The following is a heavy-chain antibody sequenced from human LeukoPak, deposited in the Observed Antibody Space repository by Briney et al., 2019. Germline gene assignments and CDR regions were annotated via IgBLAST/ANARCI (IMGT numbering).Heavy chain of an antibody. D-gene: IGHD1-1*01. V-gene: IGHV3-23*01. CDR2: ISVTGSNI. Sequence: GGSLRLSCTVSGFSFSGYAFTWVRQAPGRGLEFVSSISVTGSNIYYADSVKGRFTITRDNSKNTLDLQMNSLRAEDTAVYYCARGYKHNWNDGYFDYWGQGTLVTVSS. J-gene: IGHJ4*02. CDR1: GFSFSGYA. CDR3: ARGYKHNWNDGYFDY.